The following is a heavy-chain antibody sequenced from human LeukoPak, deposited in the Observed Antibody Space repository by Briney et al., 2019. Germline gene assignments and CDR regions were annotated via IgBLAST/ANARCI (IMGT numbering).Heavy chain of an antibody. D-gene: IGHD3-16*02. CDR3: ARAVGSYYDYVWGSYRLDAFDI. CDR1: GFTVSSNY. V-gene: IGHV3-53*01. Sequence: GGSLRLSCAASGFTVSSNYMSWVRQAPGKGLEWVSVIYSGGSTYYADSVKGRFTISRDNSKNTLYLQMNSLRAEDTAVYYCARAVGSYYDYVWGSYRLDAFDIWGQGTMVTVSS. J-gene: IGHJ3*02. CDR2: IYSGGST.